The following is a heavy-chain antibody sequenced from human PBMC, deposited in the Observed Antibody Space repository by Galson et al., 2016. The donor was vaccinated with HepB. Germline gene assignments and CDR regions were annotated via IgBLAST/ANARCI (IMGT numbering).Heavy chain of an antibody. D-gene: IGHD2-15*01. CDR2: INHSGST. V-gene: IGHV4-34*01. Sequence: SETLSLTCVVYGGSFSDYYWSWIRQPPGKGLEWIGEINHSGSTHYNPSLKSRVTISVDTSKNQFSLKLSSVTAADTAVYYCARGPCGGSCYSYPNYYYYYGMDVWGQGTTVTVSS. CDR3: ARGPCGGSCYSYPNYYYYYGMDV. J-gene: IGHJ6*02. CDR1: GGSFSDYY.